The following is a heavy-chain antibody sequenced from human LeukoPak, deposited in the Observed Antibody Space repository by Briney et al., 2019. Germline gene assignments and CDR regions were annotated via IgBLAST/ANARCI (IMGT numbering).Heavy chain of an antibody. Sequence: GGSLRLSCAASGFTFSIYWMSWVRQTVGKGLECVAKIREDGNEKHYVDSVKGRFTISRDNAKNSLFLQMNNLRVDDTAVYYCVRDYRGGWNDYWGQGTLVTVSS. V-gene: IGHV3-7*01. CDR1: GFTFSIYW. CDR2: IREDGNEK. D-gene: IGHD1-26*01. CDR3: VRDYRGGWNDY. J-gene: IGHJ4*02.